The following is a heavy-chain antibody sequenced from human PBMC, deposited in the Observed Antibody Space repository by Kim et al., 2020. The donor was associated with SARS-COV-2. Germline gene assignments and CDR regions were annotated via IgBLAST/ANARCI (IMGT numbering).Heavy chain of an antibody. D-gene: IGHD6-19*01. Sequence: KFQGRVTITADESTSTAYMELSSLRSEDTAVYYCAGRAIAVVGEGWFDPWGQGTLVTVSS. CDR3: AGRAIAVVGEGWFDP. J-gene: IGHJ5*02. V-gene: IGHV1-69*01.